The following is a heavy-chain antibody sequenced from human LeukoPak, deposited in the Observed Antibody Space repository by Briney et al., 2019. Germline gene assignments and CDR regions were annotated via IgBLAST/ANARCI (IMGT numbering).Heavy chain of an antibody. CDR1: GGSISSSTYF. D-gene: IGHD3-10*01. V-gene: IGHV4-39*07. CDR3: ASSSNYYASGSYYRPFDY. Sequence: PSETLSLTCIVSGGSISSSTYFWGWIRQPPGKGLEWIGIISYNGTTYYNPSLKRRVTISVDTSKNQFSLNLSSVTAADTAVYYCASSSNYYASGSYYRPFDYWGQGTLVTVSS. J-gene: IGHJ4*02. CDR2: ISYNGTT.